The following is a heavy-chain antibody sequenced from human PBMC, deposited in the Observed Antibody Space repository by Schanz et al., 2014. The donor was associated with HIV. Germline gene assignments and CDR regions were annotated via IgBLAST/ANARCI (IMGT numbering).Heavy chain of an antibody. CDR3: ARENWDVAIGYS. D-gene: IGHD1-1*01. Sequence: VQLAESGGGVVQPGGSLRLSCAASGFIFRNFWMTWVRQVPGKGLEWVAHIKTDGSEQRYVDSVKGRFTISRDNAKNSVYLQMNSLRGEDTAVYYCARENWDVAIGYSWGQGVLVIVSA. CDR1: GFIFRNFW. V-gene: IGHV3-7*01. J-gene: IGHJ5*02. CDR2: IKTDGSEQ.